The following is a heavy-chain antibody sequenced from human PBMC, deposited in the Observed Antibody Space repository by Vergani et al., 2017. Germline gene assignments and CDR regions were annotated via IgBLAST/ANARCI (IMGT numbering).Heavy chain of an antibody. V-gene: IGHV3-15*01. CDR1: GFTFSNAW. CDR2: IKSKTDGGTT. J-gene: IGHJ4*02. CDR3: TTAYYDSSGYLSNN. D-gene: IGHD3-22*01. Sequence: EVQLLESGGGLVQPGGSLRLSCAASGFTFSNAWMSWVRQAPGKGLEWVGRIKSKTDGGTTDYAAPVKGRFTISRDDSKNTLYLQMNSLKTEDTAVYYCTTAYYDSSGYLSNNWGQGTLVTVSS.